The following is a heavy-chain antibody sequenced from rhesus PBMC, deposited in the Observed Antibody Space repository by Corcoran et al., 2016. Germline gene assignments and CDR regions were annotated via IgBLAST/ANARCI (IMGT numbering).Heavy chain of an antibody. D-gene: IGHD1-44*02. V-gene: IGHV2-174*01. Sequence: QVPLKESGPALVKPTQTLTLTCTFSGFSISTSGLGVGWIRQPPGKALEWLALIYWDDDKFYNTYRKSRLTISKETSKNQVVLRMTNMDPVDTATYYWARRREELQAFDYWGQGVLVTVSS. CDR3: ARRREELQAFDY. J-gene: IGHJ4*01. CDR1: GFSISTSGLG. CDR2: IYWDDDK.